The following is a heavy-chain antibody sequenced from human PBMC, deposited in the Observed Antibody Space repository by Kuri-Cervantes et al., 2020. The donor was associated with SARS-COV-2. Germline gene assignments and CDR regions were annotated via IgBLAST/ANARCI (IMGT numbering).Heavy chain of an antibody. CDR3: ANLREVEYYGMGV. V-gene: IGHV1-18*04. Sequence: ASVKVSCKASGYTFTRYGISWVRQAPGQGLEWMGWISAYNGNTNYAQKFQGRVTMTTDTSTSTAYMELSSLRSEDTAVYYCANLREVEYYGMGVWGQGTTVTVSS. CDR1: GYTFTRYG. J-gene: IGHJ6*02. CDR2: ISAYNGNT. D-gene: IGHD1-26*01.